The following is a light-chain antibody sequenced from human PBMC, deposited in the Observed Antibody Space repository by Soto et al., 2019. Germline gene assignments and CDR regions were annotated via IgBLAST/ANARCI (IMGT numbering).Light chain of an antibody. J-gene: IGKJ1*01. CDR1: QTVSSK. Sequence: EIVLTQSPATLSSSPGERATLSCRASQTVSSKLAWYQHKPGQAPRLLIYDTSNRATGIPARFSGSGSGTDFTLTISNLEPEDFAVYYCHQRKSWPRTFGQGTKVEIK. V-gene: IGKV3-11*01. CDR3: HQRKSWPRT. CDR2: DTS.